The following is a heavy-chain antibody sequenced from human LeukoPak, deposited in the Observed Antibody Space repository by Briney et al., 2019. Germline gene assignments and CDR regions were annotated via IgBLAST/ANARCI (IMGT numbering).Heavy chain of an antibody. J-gene: IGHJ4*02. CDR3: ASGVAAAGQKY. V-gene: IGHV3-74*01. Sequence: AGSLTLSCAASGFTISSYSMHCVRQAPGKRLVWVSRINSDGSSTSYANSVKGRFTISRDNAKNTLYLQMNSLRTEDTAVYYCASGVAAAGQKYWGQGTLVTVSS. CDR1: GFTISSYS. D-gene: IGHD6-13*01. CDR2: INSDGSST.